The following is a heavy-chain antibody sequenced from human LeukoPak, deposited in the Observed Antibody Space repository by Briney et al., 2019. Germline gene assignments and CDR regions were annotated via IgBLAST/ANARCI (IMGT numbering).Heavy chain of an antibody. J-gene: IGHJ3*02. D-gene: IGHD3-22*01. V-gene: IGHV4-30-4*01. Sequence: NTSETLSLTCTVSGGSISSGDYYWSWIRQPPGKGLEWNGYIYYSGSTYYNPSLKSRVTISVDTSKIQYSLKLSSMTAADTAVYYCGREAHYNDRSHAFDIWGQGTMVTVSS. CDR1: GGSISSGDYY. CDR2: IYYSGST. CDR3: GREAHYNDRSHAFDI.